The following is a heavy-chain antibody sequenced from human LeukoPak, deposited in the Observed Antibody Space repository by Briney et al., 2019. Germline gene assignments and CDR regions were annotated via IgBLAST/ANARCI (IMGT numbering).Heavy chain of an antibody. D-gene: IGHD6-13*01. CDR1: GFTFSSFW. Sequence: GGSLRLSCAASGFTFSSFWMRWVRQAPGKGREGVANIKQDGSEKYYVDSVKGRFTISRDNDKNSLYLQMNSLRAEDTAVYYCAREMAAADYWGQGTLVTVSS. V-gene: IGHV3-7*01. CDR3: AREMAAADY. CDR2: IKQDGSEK. J-gene: IGHJ4*02.